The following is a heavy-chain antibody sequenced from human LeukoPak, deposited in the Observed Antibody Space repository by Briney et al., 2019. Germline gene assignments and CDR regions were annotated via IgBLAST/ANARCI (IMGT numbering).Heavy chain of an antibody. CDR2: ISGSGGST. Sequence: GSLRLSCAASGFTFSSYSMNWVRQAPGKGLEWVSAISGSGGSTYYADSVKGRFTISRDNSKNTLYLQMNSLRAEDTAVYYCAKTLKVRGVIRYYYYGMDVWGQGTTVTVSS. CDR3: AKTLKVRGVIRYYYYGMDV. D-gene: IGHD3-10*01. CDR1: GFTFSSYS. J-gene: IGHJ6*02. V-gene: IGHV3-23*01.